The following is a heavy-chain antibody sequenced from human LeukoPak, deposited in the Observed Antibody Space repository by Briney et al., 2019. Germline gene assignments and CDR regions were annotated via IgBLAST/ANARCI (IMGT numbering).Heavy chain of an antibody. J-gene: IGHJ6*04. CDR1: GFSFSDYE. CDR2: IDISGSTI. CDR3: AELGITMIGGV. Sequence: PGGSLRLSCAASGFSFSDYEMNWVRQAPGKGLEWLSHIDISGSTIYYADSVKGRFTISRDNAKNSLYLQMNSLRAEDTAVYYCAELGITMIGGVWGKGTTVTISS. V-gene: IGHV3-48*03. D-gene: IGHD3-10*02.